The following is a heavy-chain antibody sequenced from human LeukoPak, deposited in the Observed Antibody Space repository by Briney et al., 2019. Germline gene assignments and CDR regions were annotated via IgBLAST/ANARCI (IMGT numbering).Heavy chain of an antibody. CDR3: ATASQLGSYNWFDP. D-gene: IGHD1-1*01. J-gene: IGHJ5*02. Sequence: SETLSLTCAVYGASFSNSYWSWIRQPPGKGLEWIGEIDHTRNTKYNPSLKGRVTISLDTPKNQFSLDLTSVTATDTAVYYCATASQLGSYNWFDPWGQGTLDTVSS. CDR1: GASFSNSY. CDR2: IDHTRNT. V-gene: IGHV4-34*01.